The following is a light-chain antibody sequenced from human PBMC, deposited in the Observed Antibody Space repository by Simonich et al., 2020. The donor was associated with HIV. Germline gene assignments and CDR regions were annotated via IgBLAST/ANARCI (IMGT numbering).Light chain of an antibody. J-gene: IGLJ3*02. CDR1: NGDVGGYNY. V-gene: IGLV2-14*03. CDR3: SSYTSSSTVV. CDR2: DVS. Sequence: QSALTQPASVSGSPGQSITISCTGTNGDVGGYNYVSWYQQHPGKAPKLMIYDVSNRPSGVSNRFSGSKSGNTASLTISGLQAEDEADYYCSSYTSSSTVVFGGGTKLTVL.